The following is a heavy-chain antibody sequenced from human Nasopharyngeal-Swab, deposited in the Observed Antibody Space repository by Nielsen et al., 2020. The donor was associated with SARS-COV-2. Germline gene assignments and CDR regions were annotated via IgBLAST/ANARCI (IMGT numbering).Heavy chain of an antibody. CDR3: ARDPYCGGDCYLH. D-gene: IGHD2-21*02. CDR1: GFTFSGYW. J-gene: IGHJ4*02. Sequence: GESLKISCAASGFTFSGYWMSWVRQVPGKGLEWVANIKQDASEMYYVDSVKGRFTISRDNAKNSLYLQMNSLRAEDTAVYFCARDPYCGGDCYLHWGQGTLVTVSS. V-gene: IGHV3-7*01. CDR2: IKQDASEM.